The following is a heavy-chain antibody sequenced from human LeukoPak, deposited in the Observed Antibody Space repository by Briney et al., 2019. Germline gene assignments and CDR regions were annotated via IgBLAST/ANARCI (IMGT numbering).Heavy chain of an antibody. J-gene: IGHJ5*02. CDR3: ARDQSSSWCVAWFDP. CDR2: INNDESHT. D-gene: IGHD6-13*01. V-gene: IGHV3-74*01. Sequence: PGGSLRLSCAASGFTFSSYWMHWVRQAPGKGLVWVSRINNDESHTTYADSVKGRFTISRDNAKNTLYLQMNSLRVEDTAVYYCARDQSSSWCVAWFDPWGQGTLVTVSS. CDR1: GFTFSSYW.